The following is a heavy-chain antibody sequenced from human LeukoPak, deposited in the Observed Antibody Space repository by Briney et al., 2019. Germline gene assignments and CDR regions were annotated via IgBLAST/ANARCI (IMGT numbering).Heavy chain of an antibody. V-gene: IGHV3-15*01. CDR3: TTMEVGTTIFFDH. Sequence: PGGSLRLSCAASGFTFSSYSMNWVRQAPGKGLEWVGRIKSQTDGGTTDYAAPVKGRFTISRDDSKNTLYLQMNSLKTEDTAVYYCTTMEVGTTIFFDHWGQGTLVTVSS. J-gene: IGHJ4*02. CDR1: GFTFSSYS. CDR2: IKSQTDGGTT. D-gene: IGHD1-26*01.